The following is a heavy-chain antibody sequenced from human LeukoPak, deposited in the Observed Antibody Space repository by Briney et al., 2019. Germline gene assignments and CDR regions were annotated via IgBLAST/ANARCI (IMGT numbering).Heavy chain of an antibody. CDR2: ISDDESVT. J-gene: IGHJ1*01. V-gene: IGHV3-74*01. CDR3: AKDQFEWLPEYFQH. Sequence: GGSLRLSCAASGFTFSTFWMHWVRQAPGKGLVWVSRISDDESVTTYADSVRGRFTISRDNSKNTLYLQMNSLRAEDTAVYYCAKDQFEWLPEYFQHWGQGTLVTVSS. CDR1: GFTFSTFW. D-gene: IGHD3-9*01.